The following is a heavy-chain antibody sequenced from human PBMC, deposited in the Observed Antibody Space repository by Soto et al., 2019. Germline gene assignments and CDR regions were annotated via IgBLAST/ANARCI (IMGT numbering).Heavy chain of an antibody. CDR3: ASYGYRNWFDP. CDR1: GGSISSYY. J-gene: IGHJ5*02. V-gene: IGHV4-59*13. CDR2: VSYTGST. Sequence: SETLSLTCTVSGGSISSYYWSWIRQPPGKGLEWIGYVSYTGSTNYNPSLQSRVTISVGTSKNHFSLKLSSVTAADTAVYYCASYGYRNWFDPWGQGTLVTVSS. D-gene: IGHD5-18*01.